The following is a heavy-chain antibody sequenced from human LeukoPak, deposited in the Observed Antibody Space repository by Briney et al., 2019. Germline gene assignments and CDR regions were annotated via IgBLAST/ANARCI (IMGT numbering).Heavy chain of an antibody. CDR1: GFTFSDYY. CDR3: ARKKRAFDN. V-gene: IGHV3-11*01. Sequence: GGSLRLSCAASGFTFSDYYMSWIRRTPGKGLEWVSYISSSGSSIYYADAVKGRFTISRDNAKNSLYLQMNSLRAEDTAMYYCARKKRAFDNWGQGTLVTVSS. J-gene: IGHJ4*02. CDR2: ISSSGSSI.